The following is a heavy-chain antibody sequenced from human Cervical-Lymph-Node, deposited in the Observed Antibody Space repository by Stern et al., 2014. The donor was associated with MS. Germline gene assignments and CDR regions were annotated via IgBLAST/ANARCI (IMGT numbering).Heavy chain of an antibody. Sequence: MQLVESGGGVVQPGRSLRLSCVASGLTFSGHAMHWVRQAPGKGLEWVALISFDGGGQYYADSVKGRFTISRDDSKNTLYLQMNTLGPDDTAIYYCARDINYGDLDYWGQGSLVTVSS. CDR2: ISFDGGGQ. CDR1: GLTFSGHA. D-gene: IGHD2-21*02. J-gene: IGHJ4*02. V-gene: IGHV3-30*04. CDR3: ARDINYGDLDY.